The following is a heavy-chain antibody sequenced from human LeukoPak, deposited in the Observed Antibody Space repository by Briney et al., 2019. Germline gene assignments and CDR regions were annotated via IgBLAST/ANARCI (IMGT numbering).Heavy chain of an antibody. CDR2: ISYDGSNK. D-gene: IGHD6-6*01. CDR1: GFTFSSYA. CDR3: ARAIAARGSGYFDY. J-gene: IGHJ4*02. Sequence: PGGSLRLSCAASGFTFSSYAMHWVRQAPGKGLEWVAVISYDGSNKYYADSVKGRFTISRDNSKNTLYLQMNSLRTEDTAVYYCARAIAARGSGYFDYWGQGTLVTVSS. V-gene: IGHV3-30*01.